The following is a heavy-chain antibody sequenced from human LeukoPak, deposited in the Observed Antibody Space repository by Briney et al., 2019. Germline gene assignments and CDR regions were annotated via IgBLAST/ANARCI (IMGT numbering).Heavy chain of an antibody. CDR2: IYHSGST. D-gene: IGHD6-13*01. CDR1: GYSISGSNY. Sequence: NASDTLSLTCAVSGYSISGSNYWAWIRQPPGKGLEWIGYIYHSGSTNYNPSLKSRVTISVDTSKNQFSLKLTSMTAADTAVYYCGRETIAATGTSVFFDYWGQGTLVTVSS. J-gene: IGHJ4*02. V-gene: IGHV4-28*03. CDR3: GRETIAATGTSVFFDY.